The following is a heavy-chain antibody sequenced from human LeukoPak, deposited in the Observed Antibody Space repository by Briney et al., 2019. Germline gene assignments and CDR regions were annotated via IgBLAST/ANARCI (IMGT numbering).Heavy chain of an antibody. D-gene: IGHD3-9*01. V-gene: IGHV3-23*01. J-gene: IGHJ6*02. Sequence: GGSLRLSCAASRFTFSSYAMSWVRQAPGKGLEWVSAISCSGGSTYYADSVKGRFTISRDNSKNTLYLQMNSLRAEDTAVYYCAKLGDYDILTGYSPGMDVWGQGTTVTVSS. CDR2: ISCSGGST. CDR1: RFTFSSYA. CDR3: AKLGDYDILTGYSPGMDV.